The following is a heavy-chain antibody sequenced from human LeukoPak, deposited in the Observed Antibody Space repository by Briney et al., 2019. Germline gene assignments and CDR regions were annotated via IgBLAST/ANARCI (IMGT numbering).Heavy chain of an antibody. D-gene: IGHD2-15*01. V-gene: IGHV3-48*03. CDR3: ARSLDSEYFQH. Sequence: GGSLRLSCAASGFTFSSYEMNWVRQAPGKGLEWVSYISSSGSTIYCADSVKGRFTISRDNAKNSLYLQMNSLRAEDTAVYYCARSLDSEYFQHWGQGTLVTVSS. J-gene: IGHJ1*01. CDR1: GFTFSSYE. CDR2: ISSSGSTI.